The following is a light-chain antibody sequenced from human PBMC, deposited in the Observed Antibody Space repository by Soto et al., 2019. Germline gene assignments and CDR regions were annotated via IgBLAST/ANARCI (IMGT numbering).Light chain of an antibody. CDR3: QQYNSYPLT. J-gene: IGKJ4*01. CDR2: DAS. Sequence: DIQMTQSPSTLSAFVGDRVTITCRASQSISNWLAWYQQKPGKAPKLLIYDASSLESGVPSRFSGSGSGTEFTLTISSLQPDDFATYYCQQYNSYPLTFGGGTKVDIK. V-gene: IGKV1-5*01. CDR1: QSISNW.